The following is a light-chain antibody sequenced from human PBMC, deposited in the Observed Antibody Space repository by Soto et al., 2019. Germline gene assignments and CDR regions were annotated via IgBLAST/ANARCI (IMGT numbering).Light chain of an antibody. V-gene: IGKV3-20*01. Sequence: ESVLTHYPGTLSLSQGERATLSCRASQSISSSYLAWYQQRPGQAPRLLIYGASSRATGIPDRFSGSGSGTEFTLTISRLEPEDFAVYYCQQYGSSSWTFGQGTKVDFK. J-gene: IGKJ1*01. CDR3: QQYGSSSWT. CDR1: QSISSSY. CDR2: GAS.